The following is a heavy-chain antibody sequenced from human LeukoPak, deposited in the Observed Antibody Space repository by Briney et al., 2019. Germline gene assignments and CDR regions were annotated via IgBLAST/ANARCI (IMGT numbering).Heavy chain of an antibody. D-gene: IGHD4-17*01. Sequence: GGSLRLSCAASRFTFSSYSMNWVRQAPGKGLEWVSSISSSSSYIYYADSVKGRFTISRDNAKNSLYLQMNSLRAEDTAVYYCARAPNYGDYFHDYWGQGTLVTVSS. CDR1: RFTFSSYS. V-gene: IGHV3-21*01. CDR2: ISSSSSYI. J-gene: IGHJ4*02. CDR3: ARAPNYGDYFHDY.